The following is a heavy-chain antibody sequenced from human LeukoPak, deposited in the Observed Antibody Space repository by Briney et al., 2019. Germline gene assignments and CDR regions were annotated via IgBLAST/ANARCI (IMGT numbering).Heavy chain of an antibody. V-gene: IGHV3-23*01. Sequence: PGGSLILSCAASGFTFSSYAMTWVRQAPGKGLEWVSTISGSGDITYYADSVKGRFTISRDNSKNTLYLQMNYLRVEDTALYYCAKHAAAEIDYWGQGTLATVPS. D-gene: IGHD6-13*01. CDR1: GFTFSSYA. J-gene: IGHJ4*02. CDR3: AKHAAAEIDY. CDR2: ISGSGDIT.